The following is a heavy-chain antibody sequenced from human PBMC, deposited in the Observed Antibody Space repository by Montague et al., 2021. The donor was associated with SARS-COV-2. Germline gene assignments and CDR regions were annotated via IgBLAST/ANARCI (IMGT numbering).Heavy chain of an antibody. CDR1: GGSFSNYY. CDR3: ARGTLAMKLVVVVVSGSIYYFDS. J-gene: IGHJ4*02. D-gene: IGHD2-15*01. Sequence: SETLSLTCAVSGGSFSNYYWTWIRQPPGKGLEWIGESNQGGSPNYTPSLKSRVTISVDTSKNQISLKLNSVTAADTAVYFCARGTLAMKLVVVVVSGSIYYFDSWGQGTLVAVSS. V-gene: IGHV4-34*01. CDR2: SNQGGSP.